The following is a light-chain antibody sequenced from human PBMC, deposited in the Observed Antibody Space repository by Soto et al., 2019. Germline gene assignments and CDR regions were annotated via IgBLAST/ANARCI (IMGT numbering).Light chain of an antibody. CDR1: SSDVGGYNH. Sequence: QSALTQPASVSGSPGQSITISCTGTSSDVGGYNHVSWYQQHPGKAPKIIIYDVSNRPSGVSNRFSGSKSGNTASLTISGLQADDEADYYCSSYTSSITVVFGGGTQLTVL. CDR2: DVS. V-gene: IGLV2-14*01. J-gene: IGLJ2*01. CDR3: SSYTSSITVV.